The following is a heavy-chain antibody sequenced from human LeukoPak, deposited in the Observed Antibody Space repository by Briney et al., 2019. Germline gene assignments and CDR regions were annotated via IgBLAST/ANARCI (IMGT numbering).Heavy chain of an antibody. J-gene: IGHJ4*02. V-gene: IGHV3-7*01. D-gene: IGHD3-22*01. CDR1: GFTFSSYW. CDR3: ARVLEDSRGSDYGFDY. CDR2: IKKDGSEK. Sequence: GGSLRLSCAASGFTFSSYWMSWVRQAPGKGLEWVANIKKDGSEKYYVDSAKGRFTISRDNAKNSLYLQMNSLRAEDTAVYYCARVLEDSRGSDYGFDYWGQGTLVTVSS.